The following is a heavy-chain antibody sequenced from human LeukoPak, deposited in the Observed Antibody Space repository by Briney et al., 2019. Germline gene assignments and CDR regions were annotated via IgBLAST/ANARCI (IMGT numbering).Heavy chain of an antibody. Sequence: KPSETLSLTCAVYGGSFSGYYWSWIRQPPGKGLEWIGEINHSGSTNYNPSLKSRVTISVDTSKNQFSLKLSSVTAADTAVYYCASFRFGGLLAYYFDYWGQGTLVTASS. CDR2: INHSGST. CDR3: ASFRFGGLLAYYFDY. V-gene: IGHV4-34*01. J-gene: IGHJ4*02. CDR1: GGSFSGYY. D-gene: IGHD3-10*01.